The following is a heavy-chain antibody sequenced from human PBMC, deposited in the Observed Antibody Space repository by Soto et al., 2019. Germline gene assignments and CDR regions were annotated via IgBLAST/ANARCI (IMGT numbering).Heavy chain of an antibody. V-gene: IGHV4-59*08. D-gene: IGHD3-9*01. CDR2: IYYSGST. CDR1: GGSISSYY. J-gene: IGHJ2*01. CDR3: ARHVAMYYDILTGYQNWYFDL. Sequence: QVQLQESGPGLVKPSETLSLTCTVSGGSISSYYWSWIRQPPGKGLEWIGYIYYSGSTNYNPSLKVRVTISVDTSKNPFSLKLSSVTAADTAVYYCARHVAMYYDILTGYQNWYFDLWGRGTLVTVSS.